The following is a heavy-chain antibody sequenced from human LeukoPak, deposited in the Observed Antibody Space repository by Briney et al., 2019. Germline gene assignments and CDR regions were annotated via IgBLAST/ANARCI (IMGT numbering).Heavy chain of an antibody. CDR1: GFTFSDYY. CDR2: MSSSGYTI. J-gene: IGHJ4*02. Sequence: PGGSLRLSCAASGFTFSDYYMSWIRQAPGKGLEWVSYMSSSGYTIYYADSVEGRFTISRDNAKNSLYLQMNSLRAEDTAVYYCARDEGAVAGTGFDYWGQGTLVTVSS. D-gene: IGHD6-19*01. V-gene: IGHV3-11*01. CDR3: ARDEGAVAGTGFDY.